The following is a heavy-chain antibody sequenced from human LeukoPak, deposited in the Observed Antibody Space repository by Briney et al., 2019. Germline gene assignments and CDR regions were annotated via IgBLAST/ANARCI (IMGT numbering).Heavy chain of an antibody. D-gene: IGHD3-22*01. J-gene: IGHJ4*02. Sequence: PGGSLRLSCAASGFTFSSYSMNWVRQAPGKGLEWVSSISSSSSYIYYADSVKGRFTISRDNAKNSLYLQMNSLRAEDTAVYYCARLKNYYDSSGYLYYFDYWGQGTLVTVSS. CDR3: ARLKNYYDSSGYLYYFDY. CDR1: GFTFSSYS. CDR2: ISSSSSYI. V-gene: IGHV3-21*01.